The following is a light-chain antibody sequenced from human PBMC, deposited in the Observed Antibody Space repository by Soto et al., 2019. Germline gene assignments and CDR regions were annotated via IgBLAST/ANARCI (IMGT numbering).Light chain of an antibody. CDR1: QSVSSSY. J-gene: IGKJ2*01. CDR3: QQFGSSPT. V-gene: IGKV3-20*01. CDR2: GAS. Sequence: EIVLTQSPGTLSLSPGERATLSCRASQSVSSSYLAWYQQKPGQAPRPLIYGASSRATGIPDRFSGSGSGTDVTLTISRLEPEDFAVYYCQQFGSSPTFGQGTKLEIK.